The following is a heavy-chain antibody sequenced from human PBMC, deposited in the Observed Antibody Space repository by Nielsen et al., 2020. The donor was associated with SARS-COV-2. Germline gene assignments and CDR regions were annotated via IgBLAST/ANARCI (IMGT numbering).Heavy chain of an antibody. CDR2: INPNSGGT. J-gene: IGHJ5*02. Sequence: WVRQAPGQGLEWVGRINPNSGGTNYAQKFQGRVTMTRDTTISTAYMELSRLRSDDTAVYYCGRDKGQRYYYDSSGFDPWGQGTLVTVSS. CDR3: GRDKGQRYYYDSSGFDP. D-gene: IGHD3-22*01. V-gene: IGHV1-2*06.